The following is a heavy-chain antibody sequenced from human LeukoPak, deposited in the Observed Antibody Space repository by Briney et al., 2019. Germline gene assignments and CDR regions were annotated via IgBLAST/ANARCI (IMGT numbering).Heavy chain of an antibody. CDR3: ARRGVNVPAADDY. J-gene: IGHJ4*02. CDR1: GGSFSGYY. V-gene: IGHV4-34*01. D-gene: IGHD2-2*01. Sequence: SDTQSLICTVYGGSFSGYYWSWISHPPGKALEWIGEINHSGSTNYNPSLKSRVTISVDTSKNQFSLQLSSVTAADTAVYYCARRGVNVPAADDYWGQGTLVTVSS. CDR2: INHSGST.